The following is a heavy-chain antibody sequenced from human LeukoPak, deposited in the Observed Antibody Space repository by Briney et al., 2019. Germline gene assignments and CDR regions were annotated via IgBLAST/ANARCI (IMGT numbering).Heavy chain of an antibody. CDR3: ARDLSDYDILTGYYYYYYMDV. Sequence: GGSLRLSCAASGFTFSSYWMSWVRQAPGKGLEWVANIKQDGSEKYYVDSVKGRFTISRDNAKNSLYLQMNSLRAEDTAVYYCARDLSDYDILTGYYYYYYMDVWGKGTTVIVSS. D-gene: IGHD3-9*01. CDR1: GFTFSSYW. V-gene: IGHV3-7*01. CDR2: IKQDGSEK. J-gene: IGHJ6*03.